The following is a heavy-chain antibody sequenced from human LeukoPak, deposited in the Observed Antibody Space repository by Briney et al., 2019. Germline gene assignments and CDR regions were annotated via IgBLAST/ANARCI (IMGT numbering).Heavy chain of an antibody. V-gene: IGHV3-30*04. CDR2: ISYDGSTI. CDR3: VRVGIPVAGTSSSDH. J-gene: IGHJ4*02. CDR1: GFTFSNYI. Sequence: PGGSLRLSCAASGFTFSNYIMHWVRQAPGKGLEWVAVISYDGSTIYYADSVRGRFTISRDNSKSTLYLQMNSLRAEDTAVYYCVRVGIPVAGTSSSDHWGQGTLVTVSS. D-gene: IGHD6-19*01.